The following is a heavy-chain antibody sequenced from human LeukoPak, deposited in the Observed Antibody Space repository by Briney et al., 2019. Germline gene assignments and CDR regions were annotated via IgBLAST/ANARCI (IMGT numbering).Heavy chain of an antibody. V-gene: IGHV3-73*01. CDR1: GFTFSGSA. Sequence: PGGSLRLSCAASGFTFSGSAMHWVRQASGKGLEWVGRIRSKANSYATAYAASVKGRFTISRDDPKNTAYLQMNSLKTEDTAVYYCTRHVVVVAADDAFDIWGQGTMVTVSS. CDR2: IRSKANSYAT. CDR3: TRHVVVVAADDAFDI. J-gene: IGHJ3*02. D-gene: IGHD2-15*01.